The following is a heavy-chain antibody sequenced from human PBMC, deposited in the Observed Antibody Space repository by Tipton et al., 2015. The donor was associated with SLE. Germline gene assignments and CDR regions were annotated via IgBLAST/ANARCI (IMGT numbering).Heavy chain of an antibody. D-gene: IGHD3-10*01. J-gene: IGHJ5*02. CDR2: INHSGST. Sequence: TLSLTCAVYGGSFSGYYWSWIRQPPGKGLEWIGEINHSGSTNYNPSLKSRVTISVDTSKNQFSLKLSSVTAADTAVYYCAREWRITSPRFDPWGQGTPVTVSS. CDR3: AREWRITSPRFDP. CDR1: GGSFSGYY. V-gene: IGHV4-34*01.